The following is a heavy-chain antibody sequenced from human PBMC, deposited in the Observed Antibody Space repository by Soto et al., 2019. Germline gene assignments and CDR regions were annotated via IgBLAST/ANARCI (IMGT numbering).Heavy chain of an antibody. V-gene: IGHV1-46*01. Sequence: QVQLVQSGAEVKKPGAAVKVSCKASGYTFTRYYIHWVRQAPGQGLEWMGIINPTDESTSYAQQFQGRVTMTRDTSMSTMYMELSSLRSEDTAVYYCARDSLAIERAAMFFDCWGQGTLVTVTS. CDR3: ARDSLAIERAAMFFDC. CDR2: INPTDEST. CDR1: GYTFTRYY. J-gene: IGHJ4*02. D-gene: IGHD2-2*01.